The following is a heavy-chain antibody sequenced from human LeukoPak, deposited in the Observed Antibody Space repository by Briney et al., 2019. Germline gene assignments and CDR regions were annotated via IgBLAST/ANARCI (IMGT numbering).Heavy chain of an antibody. J-gene: IGHJ4*02. CDR1: GFTFGDYS. Sequence: GGSLRLSCAGSGFTFGDYSMHWVRQAPGKGLEWISGFHWTGGIVAYAASVKGRFTISRDNAKNSLYLEMNSLKPEDTALYYCAKLMVGGLTKSPFDSWGQGTLVTVSS. V-gene: IGHV3-9*01. CDR2: FHWTGGIV. D-gene: IGHD3-10*01. CDR3: AKLMVGGLTKSPFDS.